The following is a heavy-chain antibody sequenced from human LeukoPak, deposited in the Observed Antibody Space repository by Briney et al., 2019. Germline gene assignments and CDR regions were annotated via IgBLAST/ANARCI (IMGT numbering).Heavy chain of an antibody. Sequence: SETLSLTCTVSGGSISSSSYYWGWIRQPPGKGLEWIGSIYYSGSTYYNPSLKSRVTISVDTSKNQFSLKLGSVTAADTAVYYCASHSGYDSLYYGMDVWGQGTTVTVSS. CDR2: IYYSGST. V-gene: IGHV4-39*01. CDR1: GGSISSSSYY. J-gene: IGHJ6*02. D-gene: IGHD5-12*01. CDR3: ASHSGYDSLYYGMDV.